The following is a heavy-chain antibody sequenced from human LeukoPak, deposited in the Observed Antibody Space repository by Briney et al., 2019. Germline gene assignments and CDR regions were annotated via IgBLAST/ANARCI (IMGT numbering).Heavy chain of an antibody. J-gene: IGHJ4*02. V-gene: IGHV4-39*01. CDR1: GGSISSSSYY. CDR2: IYYSGST. CDR3: ARSTPLLEEPFFDY. Sequence: PSETLSLTCTVSGGSISSSSYYWGWIRQPPGKGLEWIGSIYYSGSTYYNPSLKSRVTISVGTSKNQFSLKLSSVTAADTAVYYRARSTPLLEEPFFDYWGQGTLVTVSS. D-gene: IGHD3-3*01.